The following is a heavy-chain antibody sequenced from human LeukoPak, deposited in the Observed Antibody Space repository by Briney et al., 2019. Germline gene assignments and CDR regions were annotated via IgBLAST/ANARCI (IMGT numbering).Heavy chain of an antibody. V-gene: IGHV3-13*01. CDR3: ARGGVGEFLPPRDPFDK. D-gene: IGHD3-10*01. CDR2: IDPSGDR. J-gene: IGHJ3*02. Sequence: GGSLRLSCAASGFYLSNYDMHWVRQPPGKGLEWVSGIDPSGDRYFADSVKGRFTISRDNGNHALFLQMNGLTAGDTAVYFCARGGVGEFLPPRDPFDKWAQGARVIVSS. CDR1: GFYLSNYD.